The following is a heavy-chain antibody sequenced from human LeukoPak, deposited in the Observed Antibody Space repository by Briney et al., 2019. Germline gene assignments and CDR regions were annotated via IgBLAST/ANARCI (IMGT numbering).Heavy chain of an antibody. CDR2: INPYSGGA. Sequence: ASVKVSCKASGYGFTGYYIHWVRQAPGQGPEWVGRINPYSGGANYAQKFQDRVALTRDTSMSTVYMELSRLRSDDTAVYYCAREYSSGWYEVEYYFDYWGREPWSPSPQ. CDR1: GYGFTGYY. D-gene: IGHD6-19*01. CDR3: AREYSSGWYEVEYYFDY. V-gene: IGHV1-2*06. J-gene: IGHJ4*02.